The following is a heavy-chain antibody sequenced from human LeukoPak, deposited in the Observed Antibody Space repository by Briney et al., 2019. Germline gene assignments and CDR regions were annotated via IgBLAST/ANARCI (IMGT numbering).Heavy chain of an antibody. CDR3: AKSRPYSSGLEPDIVEYMDV. V-gene: IGHV4-61*02. J-gene: IGHJ6*03. Sequence: SQTLSLTCTVSGGSVSSGSYYWSWIRQPAGKGLEWIGRIYTSGSTNYNPSLKSRVTLSVDTAKNHVSLELNSVTGADTAVYYCAKSRPYSSGLEPDIVEYMDVLGKGTTVTGFS. CDR2: IYTSGST. D-gene: IGHD6-19*01. CDR1: GGSVSSGSYY.